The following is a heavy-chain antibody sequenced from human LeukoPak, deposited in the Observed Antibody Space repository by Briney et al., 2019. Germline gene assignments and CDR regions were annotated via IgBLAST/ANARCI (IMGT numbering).Heavy chain of an antibody. D-gene: IGHD1-26*01. CDR3: ARGGSAASSNWFDP. CDR1: EFPFCIYE. J-gene: IGHJ5*02. CDR2: ISSSGNSI. V-gene: IGHV3-48*03. Sequence: GGPLSLFCAASEFPFCIYEMIGARQTPGKGLECLSYISSSGNSIYDANSVKGPFTISRDNAKNSLYLQMNSLRVEDTAVYYCARGGSAASSNWFDPWGQGTLVTVSS.